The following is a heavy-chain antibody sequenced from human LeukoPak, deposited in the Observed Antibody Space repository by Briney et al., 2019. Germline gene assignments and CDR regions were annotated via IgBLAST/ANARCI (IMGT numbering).Heavy chain of an antibody. J-gene: IGHJ4*02. CDR3: ARATWATSHCFP. V-gene: IGHV1-18*01. D-gene: IGHD2-2*01. CDR1: GGTFSSYA. CDR2: ISAYNGNT. Sequence: ASVKVSCKASGGTFSSYAISWVRQAPGQGLEWMGWISAYNGNTNYAQKLQGRVTMTTDTSTSTAYMELRSLRSDDTAVYYCARATWATSHCFPWGQGTLVTVSS.